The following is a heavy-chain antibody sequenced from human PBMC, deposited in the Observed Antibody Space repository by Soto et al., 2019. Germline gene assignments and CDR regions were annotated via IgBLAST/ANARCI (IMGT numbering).Heavy chain of an antibody. D-gene: IGHD3-22*01. CDR3: ARGAAFFDDSSGYYYYFDY. CDR1: GGSISSGDYY. V-gene: IGHV4-30-4*01. CDR2: IYYSGST. J-gene: IGHJ4*02. Sequence: SETLSLTCTVSGGSISSGDYYWSWIRQPPGKGLEWIGYIYYSGSTYYNPSLKSRVTISVDTSKNQFSPKLSSVTAADTAVYYCARGAAFFDDSSGYYYYFDYWGQGTLVTVSS.